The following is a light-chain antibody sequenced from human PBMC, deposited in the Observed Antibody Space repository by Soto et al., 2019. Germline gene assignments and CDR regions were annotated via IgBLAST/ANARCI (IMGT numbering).Light chain of an antibody. J-gene: IGKJ1*01. Sequence: DIQMTQSPSSLSASVGDRVTITCRASQSITRYLNWYQQKPGKAPKVLIYGASTLQSGVPSSFSGSGSGTDFTLTISSLEAEDSATYYCKKSYRRWTFGQGTKVEIK. CDR1: QSITRY. V-gene: IGKV1-39*01. CDR2: GAS. CDR3: KKSYRRWT.